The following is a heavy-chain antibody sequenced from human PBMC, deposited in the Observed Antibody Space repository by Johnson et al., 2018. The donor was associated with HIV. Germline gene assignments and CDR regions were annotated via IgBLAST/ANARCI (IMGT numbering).Heavy chain of an antibody. CDR3: ARDLVAGTSAFDI. Sequence: QVQLVESGGVVVQPGGSLRLSCAASGFTFDDYAMHWVRQAPGKGLEWVAVISYDGSNTYYADSVKGRFTISRDNYKDTLYLQMTSLRAEDTALYYCARDLVAGTSAFDIWGQGTMVTVSS. D-gene: IGHD6-19*01. J-gene: IGHJ3*02. V-gene: IGHV3-30*03. CDR2: ISYDGSNT. CDR1: GFTFDDYA.